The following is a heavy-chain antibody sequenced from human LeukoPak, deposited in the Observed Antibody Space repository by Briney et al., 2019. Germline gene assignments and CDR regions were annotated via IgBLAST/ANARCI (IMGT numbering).Heavy chain of an antibody. CDR1: GFTFSTYW. CDR2: INRDGSST. Sequence: PGGSLRLSCAASGFTFSTYWMHWVRQAPGKGLVWVSHINRDGSSTSYADSVKGRFTISRDNAKNTLYLQMNSLRAEDTAAYYCARELPDTPRVFDYWGQGTLVTVSS. J-gene: IGHJ4*02. D-gene: IGHD2-2*01. CDR3: ARELPDTPRVFDY. V-gene: IGHV3-74*01.